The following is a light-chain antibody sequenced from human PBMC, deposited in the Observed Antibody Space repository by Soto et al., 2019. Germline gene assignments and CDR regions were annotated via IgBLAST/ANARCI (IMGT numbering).Light chain of an antibody. CDR2: DAS. J-gene: IGKJ5*01. CDR3: QQYNSHSGIT. V-gene: IGKV1-13*02. Sequence: AIQLTQSPSSLSASVGDIVTITCRASQGISSAVAWYQQKPGKPPKLLMYDASSLESGVPPRFSGSGSGTDFTLSISSLQPEDFATYYCQQYNSHSGITFGQGTRLEIK. CDR1: QGISSA.